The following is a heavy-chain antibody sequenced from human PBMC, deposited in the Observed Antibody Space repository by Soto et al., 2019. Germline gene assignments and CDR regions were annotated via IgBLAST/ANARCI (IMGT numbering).Heavy chain of an antibody. J-gene: IGHJ5*02. CDR3: ARAGGSSWYQNWFDP. V-gene: IGHV1-8*01. CDR1: GYTFTSYD. Sequence: ASVKVSCKASGYTFTSYDITWVRQATGQGLEWMVCMNPNSGNTGYAQKFQGRVTMTRNTSISTAYMELSSLRSGDTAVYYCARAGGSSWYQNWFDPWGQGTLVTVSS. D-gene: IGHD6-13*01. CDR2: MNPNSGNT.